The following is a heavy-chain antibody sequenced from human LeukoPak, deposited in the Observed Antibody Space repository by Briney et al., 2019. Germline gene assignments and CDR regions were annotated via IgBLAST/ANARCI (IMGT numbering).Heavy chain of an antibody. J-gene: IGHJ4*02. V-gene: IGHV3-64D*06. Sequence: PGGSLRLSCSASGFTFSSYAMHWVRQAPGKGLEYVSVISSNGGSTYYADSVKGRFTISRDNSKNTLYLQMSSLRVEDTAVYCCVKGVVVVTARAFDYWGQGTLVTVSS. CDR3: VKGVVVVTARAFDY. CDR1: GFTFSSYA. CDR2: ISSNGGST. D-gene: IGHD2-21*02.